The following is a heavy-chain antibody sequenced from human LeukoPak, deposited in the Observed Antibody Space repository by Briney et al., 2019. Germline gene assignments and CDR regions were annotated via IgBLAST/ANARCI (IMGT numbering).Heavy chain of an antibody. V-gene: IGHV1-24*01. CDR1: GYTLTELS. CDR3: ARSYSSSWYLMT. J-gene: IGHJ4*02. Sequence: ASVKVSCKVSGYTLTELSMHWVRQAPGKGLEWMGGFDPEDGETIYAQKFQGRVTMTEDTSTSTAYMELRSLRSDDTAVYYCARSYSSSWYLMTWGQGTLVTVSS. D-gene: IGHD6-13*01. CDR2: FDPEDGET.